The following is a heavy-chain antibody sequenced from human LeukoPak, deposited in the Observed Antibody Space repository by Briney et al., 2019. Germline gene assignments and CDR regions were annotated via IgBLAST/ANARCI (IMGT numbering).Heavy chain of an antibody. CDR3: ARVGVAAAVRYYYYYMDV. Sequence: TTGGSLRLSCAASGFTFSSYSMNWVRQAPGKGLEWVSSISSSSSYIYYADSVKGRFTISRDNAKNSLYLQMNSLRAEDTAVYYCARVGVAAAVRYYYYYMDVWGKGTTVTISS. D-gene: IGHD6-13*01. V-gene: IGHV3-21*01. J-gene: IGHJ6*03. CDR2: ISSSSSYI. CDR1: GFTFSSYS.